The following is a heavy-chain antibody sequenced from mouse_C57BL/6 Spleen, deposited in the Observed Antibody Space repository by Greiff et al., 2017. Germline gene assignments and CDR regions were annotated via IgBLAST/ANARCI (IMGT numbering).Heavy chain of an antibody. J-gene: IGHJ1*03. V-gene: IGHV1-64*01. D-gene: IGHD1-1*01. CDR2: IHPNSGST. CDR3: ARGYYGSGWYFDV. Sequence: QVQLQQPGAELVKPGASVKLSCKASGYTFTSYWMHWVQQRPGQGLEWIGMIHPNSGSTNYNEKFKSKATLTVDKSSSTAYMQLSSLTSEDSAVYYGARGYYGSGWYFDVWGTGTTVTVSS. CDR1: GYTFTSYW.